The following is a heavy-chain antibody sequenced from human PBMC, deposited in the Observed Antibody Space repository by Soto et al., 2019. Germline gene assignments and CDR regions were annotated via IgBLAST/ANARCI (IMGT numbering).Heavy chain of an antibody. D-gene: IGHD6-19*01. CDR2: ISSSSSTI. CDR1: GFTFSSYS. CDR3: AGGTGWLLDS. Sequence: HPGGSLRLSCAASGFTFSSYSMNWVRQAPGKGLEWVSYISSSSSTIYYADSVKGRFTISRDNAKNSLYLQMNSLRAEDTAVYYCAGGTGWLLDSWGQGTLVTSPQ. V-gene: IGHV3-48*01. J-gene: IGHJ4*02.